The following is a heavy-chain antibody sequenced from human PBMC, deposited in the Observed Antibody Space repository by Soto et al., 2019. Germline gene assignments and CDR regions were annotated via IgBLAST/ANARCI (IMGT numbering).Heavy chain of an antibody. V-gene: IGHV4-31*03. D-gene: IGHD6-19*01. CDR1: GCSISSGGYY. J-gene: IGHJ6*02. CDR3: ARDQWHYYYYGMDV. Sequence: QVQLQESGPGLVKPSQTLSLTCTVSGCSISSGGYYWSWIRQHPGKGLEWIGCIYYSGSTYYNPSLKSRVTISVDTSKNQFSLKLSSVTAADTAVYYCARDQWHYYYYGMDVWGQGTTVTVSS. CDR2: IYYSGST.